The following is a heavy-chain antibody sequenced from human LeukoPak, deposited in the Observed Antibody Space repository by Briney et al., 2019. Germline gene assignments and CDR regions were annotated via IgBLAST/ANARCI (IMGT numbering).Heavy chain of an antibody. Sequence: SSETLSLTCTVSGGSISSSNYYWGWIRQPPGKGLEWIGSIYYSGSTYYNPSLKSRVTISVDTSKNQFSLKLSSVTAADTAVYYCARGGVGATTYVWFDPWGQGTLVTVSS. V-gene: IGHV4-39*07. CDR3: ARGGVGATTYVWFDP. D-gene: IGHD1-26*01. J-gene: IGHJ5*02. CDR1: GGSISSSNYY. CDR2: IYYSGST.